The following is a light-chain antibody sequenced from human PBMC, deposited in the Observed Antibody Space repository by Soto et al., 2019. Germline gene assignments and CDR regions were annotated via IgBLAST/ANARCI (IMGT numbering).Light chain of an antibody. J-gene: IGKJ2*01. CDR1: QSVRHSNGYIY. V-gene: IGKV2-28*01. CDR2: LGS. CDR3: MQALQTPLYT. Sequence: DIVMTHAPLSLPVTPGDPASISCMSSQSVRHSNGYIYCDWYLQKPLQSPQLLTYLGSNRASGVPDRFSGSGSGTDFTLEISRVEAEDGGVYHCMQALQTPLYTFGQGTKLDIK.